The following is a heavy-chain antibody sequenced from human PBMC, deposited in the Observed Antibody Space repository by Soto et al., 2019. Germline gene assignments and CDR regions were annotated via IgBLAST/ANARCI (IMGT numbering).Heavy chain of an antibody. V-gene: IGHV4-34*01. J-gene: IGHJ3*02. CDR3: ARAQRRPRTLLWFGEDI. CDR2: INHSGST. D-gene: IGHD3-10*01. CDR1: GGSFSGYY. Sequence: QVQLQQWGAGLLKPSETLSLTCAVYGGSFSGYYWSWIRQPPGKGLEWIGEINHSGSTNYNPSLKSRVTISVDTSKNQFCVKLSSVTAAVTAVYYCARAQRRPRTLLWFGEDIWGQGTMVTVSS.